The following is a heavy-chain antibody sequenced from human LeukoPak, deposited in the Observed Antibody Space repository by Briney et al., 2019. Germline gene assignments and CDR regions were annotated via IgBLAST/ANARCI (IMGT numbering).Heavy chain of an antibody. CDR1: GGSISSYY. CDR3: ARGVSDGSGSYVPYYCYMDV. D-gene: IGHD3-10*01. CDR2: IYYSGST. Sequence: SETLSLTCTVSGGSISSYYWSWIRQPPGKGLEWIGYIYYSGSTNYNPSLKSRVTISVDTSKNQFSLKLSSVTAADTAVYYCARGVSDGSGSYVPYYCYMDVWGKGTTVTVSS. V-gene: IGHV4-59*01. J-gene: IGHJ6*03.